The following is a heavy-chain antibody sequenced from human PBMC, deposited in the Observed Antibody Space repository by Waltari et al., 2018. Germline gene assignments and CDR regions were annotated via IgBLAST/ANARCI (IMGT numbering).Heavy chain of an antibody. Sequence: QVQLVQSGAEVKKPGSSVKVSCTASGGTFSSYTISWVRPAPGQGLEWNGRCIPIRGIANYAHKFQGRVTITADKSTSTAYMELSSLRSEDTAVYYCARKPVAVADYYFDYWGQGTLVTVSS. J-gene: IGHJ4*02. D-gene: IGHD6-19*01. CDR3: ARKPVAVADYYFDY. CDR2: CIPIRGIA. CDR1: GGTFSSYT. V-gene: IGHV1-69*02.